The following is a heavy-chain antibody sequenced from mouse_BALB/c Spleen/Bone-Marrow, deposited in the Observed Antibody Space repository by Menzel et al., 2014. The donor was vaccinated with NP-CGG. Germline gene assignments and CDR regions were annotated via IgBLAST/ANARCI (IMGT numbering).Heavy chain of an antibody. CDR1: DYTFTSYW. CDR3: ARTFQPRRAMDY. D-gene: IGHD6-1*01. J-gene: IGHJ4*01. V-gene: IGHV1-74*01. Sequence: VQLQESGPELVRPGASVKMSCKASDYTFTSYWMHWVKQRPGQGLEWIGMIDPSNSETRLNQKFKDMATLNVDKSSNTAYMHLSSLTSEDSAVYYCARTFQPRRAMDYWGQGSSVTVSS. CDR2: IDPSNSET.